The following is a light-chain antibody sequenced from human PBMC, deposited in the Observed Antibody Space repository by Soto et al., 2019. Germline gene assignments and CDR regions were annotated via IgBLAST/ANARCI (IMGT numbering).Light chain of an antibody. V-gene: IGKV3-11*01. CDR1: QSVSSY. Sequence: EIVLTQSPATLSLSPGERATLSCRASQSVSSYLAWYQQKPGQAPRLLIYDASNRATGIPARFSGSGSGTDFTITISSLEPEDFAVYYCQQRSNWPTFGTGTKVYIK. CDR2: DAS. CDR3: QQRSNWPT. J-gene: IGKJ3*01.